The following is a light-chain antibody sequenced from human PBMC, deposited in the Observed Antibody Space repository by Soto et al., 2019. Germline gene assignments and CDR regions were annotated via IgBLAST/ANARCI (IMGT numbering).Light chain of an antibody. V-gene: IGKV1-12*01. J-gene: IGKJ3*01. CDR1: QGIGSW. CDR2: GAS. CDR3: QQAHSFPPT. Sequence: DIQMTQSPSSVSASVGDRVTITCRASQGIGSWLAWYQQKPGKAPKLLIYGASRLLSAVPSRFSGSGSGTDFPLTISSLQPEDFAAYYCQQAHSFPPTFGPGTKVDIK.